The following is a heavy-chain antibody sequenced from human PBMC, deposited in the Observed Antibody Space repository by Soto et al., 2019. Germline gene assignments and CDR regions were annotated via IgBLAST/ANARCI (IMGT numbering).Heavy chain of an antibody. CDR3: ARCRALGFWSGYYTYYFDY. D-gene: IGHD3-3*01. J-gene: IGHJ4*02. V-gene: IGHV4-39*01. CDR2: IYYSGST. Sequence: SETLSLTCTVSGGSISSSSYYWGWIRQPPGKGLEWIGSIYYSGSTYYNPSLKSRVTISVDTSKNQFSLKLSSVTAADTAVYYCARCRALGFWSGYYTYYFDYWGQGTLVTVSS. CDR1: GGSISSSSYY.